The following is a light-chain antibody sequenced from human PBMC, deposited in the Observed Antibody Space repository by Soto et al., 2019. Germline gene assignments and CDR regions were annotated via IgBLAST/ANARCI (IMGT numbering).Light chain of an antibody. CDR2: DVR. J-gene: IGLJ1*01. CDR1: SSDVGGYNY. CDR3: SSYTTISTYV. Sequence: QSVLTQPASVSGSPGQSITISCTGTSSDVGGYNYVFLYQQHPGKAPKLLIYDVRIRPSGFSNRFFGSKSVKTASLTISGLQAEDEADYYCSSYTTISTYVFGTGTKVTVL. V-gene: IGLV2-14*01.